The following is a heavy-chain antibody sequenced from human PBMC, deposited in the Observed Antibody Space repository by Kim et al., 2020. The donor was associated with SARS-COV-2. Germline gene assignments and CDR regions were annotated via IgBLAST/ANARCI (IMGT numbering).Heavy chain of an antibody. D-gene: IGHD3-22*01. Sequence: GGSLSLSCAASGFTFSSYGMHWVRQAPGKGLEWVAVISYDGSNKYYADSVKGRFTISRDNSKNTLYLQMNSLRAEDTAVYYCAKDTDSSGWDFDYWGQGTLVTVSS. CDR1: GFTFSSYG. J-gene: IGHJ4*02. CDR3: AKDTDSSGWDFDY. V-gene: IGHV3-30*18. CDR2: ISYDGSNK.